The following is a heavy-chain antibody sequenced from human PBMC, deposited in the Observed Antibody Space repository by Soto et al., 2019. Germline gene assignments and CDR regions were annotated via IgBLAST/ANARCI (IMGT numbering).Heavy chain of an antibody. J-gene: IGHJ1*01. Sequence: EVQLLKSGGGLVQPGGSLRLSCAASGFTFSSYAMSWVRHAPGKGLEWVSAISGSGGSTYYADSVKGRFTISRDNSKNTLYLQMNSLRAEDTAVYYCAKTSTVTTLYDGFQHWGQGTLVTVSS. D-gene: IGHD4-17*01. CDR1: GFTFSSYA. V-gene: IGHV3-23*01. CDR2: ISGSGGST. CDR3: AKTSTVTTLYDGFQH.